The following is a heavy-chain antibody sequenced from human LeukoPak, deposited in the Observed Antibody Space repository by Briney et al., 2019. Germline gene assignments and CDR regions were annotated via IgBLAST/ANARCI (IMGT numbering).Heavy chain of an antibody. CDR1: GFTFSSYW. CDR3: ARGSEYTSSTNYYFDY. CDR2: IKQDGSEK. Sequence: SGGSLRLSCAASGFTFSSYWMSWVRQAPGKGLEWVANIKQDGSEKHYVDSVKGRFTISRDNAKKSLFLHMNSLRVEDTAVYYCARGSEYTSSTNYYFDYWGPGTLVTVSS. J-gene: IGHJ4*02. V-gene: IGHV3-7*01. D-gene: IGHD6-6*01.